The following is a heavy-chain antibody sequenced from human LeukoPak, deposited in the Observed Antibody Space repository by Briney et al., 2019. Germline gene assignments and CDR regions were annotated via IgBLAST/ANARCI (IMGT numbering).Heavy chain of an antibody. CDR3: AKDLNYGDGRWEFDP. Sequence: AGGSLRLSCAASGFTFGGFTMAWVCQTPRKGLEWLSGILADADGGRTYYADSVKGRFTISRDNSKNTLYLQMNNLRADDTAVYFCAKDLNYGDGRWEFDPWGQGTLVTV. V-gene: IGHV3-23*01. D-gene: IGHD4-17*01. CDR1: GFTFGGFT. J-gene: IGHJ5*02. CDR2: ILADADGGRT.